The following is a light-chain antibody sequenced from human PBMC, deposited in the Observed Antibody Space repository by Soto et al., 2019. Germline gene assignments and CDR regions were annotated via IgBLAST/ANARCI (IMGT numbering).Light chain of an antibody. CDR3: QQYNNWPLT. Sequence: EIVLTQSPGTLSLSPGGGATLTCRASQSVTSGYLAWYQQKPGQAPRLLIYGASTRATGIPARFSGSASGTEFTLTISSLQSEDFAIYYCQQYNNWPLTFGGGTKVDIK. CDR2: GAS. J-gene: IGKJ4*01. CDR1: QSVTSGY. V-gene: IGKV3-15*01.